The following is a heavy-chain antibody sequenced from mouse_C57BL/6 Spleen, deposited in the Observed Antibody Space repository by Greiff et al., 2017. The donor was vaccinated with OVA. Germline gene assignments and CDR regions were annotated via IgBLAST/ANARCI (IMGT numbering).Heavy chain of an antibody. CDR3: ARSQLRPYYYAMDY. D-gene: IGHD3-2*02. J-gene: IGHJ4*01. CDR1: GYAFSSSW. Sequence: QVQLKQSGPELVKPGASVKISCKASGYAFSSSWMNWVKQRPGKGLEWIGRIYPGDGDTNYNGKFKGKATLTADKSSSTAYMQLSSLTSEDSAVYFCARSQLRPYYYAMDYWGQGTSVTVSS. V-gene: IGHV1-82*01. CDR2: IYPGDGDT.